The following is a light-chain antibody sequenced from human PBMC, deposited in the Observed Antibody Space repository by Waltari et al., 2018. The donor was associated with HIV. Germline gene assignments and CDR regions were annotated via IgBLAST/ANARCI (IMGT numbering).Light chain of an antibody. V-gene: IGLV3-10*01. J-gene: IGLJ2*01. CDR1: ALPKKY. Sequence: SYELTQPPSVAVPPGQTARITCTGDALPKKYASWYQQKSGQAPVLVIYEDSKRPSGFPERFSGSSSGTTATLTISGAQVEDEADYYCYSTDNSGHHRVFGTGTKLTVL. CDR2: EDS. CDR3: YSTDNSGHHRV.